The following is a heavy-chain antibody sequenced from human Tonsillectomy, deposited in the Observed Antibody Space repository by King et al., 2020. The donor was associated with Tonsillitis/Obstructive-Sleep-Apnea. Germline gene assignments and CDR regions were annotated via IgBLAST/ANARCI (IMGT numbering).Heavy chain of an antibody. D-gene: IGHD2-2*01. J-gene: IGHJ4*02. CDR1: GGSFSGYY. Sequence: VQLQQWGAGLLKPSETLSITCAVYGGSFSGYYWSWIRQPPGKGLEWIGEINHSGSTNYNPSLKSRVTISVDTSKNQFSLKLSSVTAADTAVYYCARRLKRGVPADDYWGQGTLVTVSS. CDR2: INHSGST. V-gene: IGHV4-34*01. CDR3: ARRLKRGVPADDY.